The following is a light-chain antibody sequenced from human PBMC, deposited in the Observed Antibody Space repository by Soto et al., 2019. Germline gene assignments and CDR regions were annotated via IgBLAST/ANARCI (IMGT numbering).Light chain of an antibody. CDR2: GNN. CDR1: SSNIGAGYD. Sequence: QSVLTQPPSVSGAPGQRVTISCTGSSSNIGAGYDVHWYHQLPGTAPKLLIYGNNNRPSGVPDRFSGSKSGTSASLAITGLQAEEEADFYCQSYDSSLSAWVFGGGTKLTVL. J-gene: IGLJ3*02. CDR3: QSYDSSLSAWV. V-gene: IGLV1-40*01.